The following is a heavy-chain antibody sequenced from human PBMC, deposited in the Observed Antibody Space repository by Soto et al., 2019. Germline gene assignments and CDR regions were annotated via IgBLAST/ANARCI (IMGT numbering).Heavy chain of an antibody. CDR3: ARWGDTYYDFWSGSNDAFDI. Sequence: QVQLVQSGAEVKKPGSSVKVSCKASGGTFSSYTISWVRQAPGQGLEWMGRIIPILGIANYAQKFQGRVTITADKSTSTAYMELSGLRSEDTAVYYCARWGDTYYDFWSGSNDAFDIWGQGTMVTVSS. V-gene: IGHV1-69*02. CDR1: GGTFSSYT. D-gene: IGHD3-3*01. J-gene: IGHJ3*02. CDR2: IIPILGIA.